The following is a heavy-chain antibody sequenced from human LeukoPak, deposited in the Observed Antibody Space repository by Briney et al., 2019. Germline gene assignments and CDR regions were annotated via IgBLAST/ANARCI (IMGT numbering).Heavy chain of an antibody. Sequence: GGSLRLSCAASGFTVSSNYMSWVRQAPGKGLEWVSVIYSGGSTYYADSVKGRFTISRDNSKNTLYLQMNSLRAEDTAVYYCARWDTTYYYYGMDVWGQGTTVTVSS. J-gene: IGHJ6*02. CDR1: GFTVSSNY. CDR2: IYSGGST. CDR3: ARWDTTYYYYGMDV. D-gene: IGHD1-14*01. V-gene: IGHV3-53*01.